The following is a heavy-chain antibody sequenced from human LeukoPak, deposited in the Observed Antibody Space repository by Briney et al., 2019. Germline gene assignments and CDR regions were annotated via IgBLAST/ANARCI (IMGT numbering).Heavy chain of an antibody. J-gene: IGHJ6*02. CDR3: ATSLTTVTTFPIYYYGMDV. D-gene: IGHD4-17*01. CDR1: GYTFTGYY. V-gene: IGHV1-2*02. CDR2: INPNSGGT. Sequence: ASVEVSCKASGYTFTGYYMHWVRQAPGQGLEWMGWINPNSGGTNYAQKFQGRVTMTRDTSISTAYMELSRLRSDDTAVYYCATSLTTVTTFPIYYYGMDVWGQGTTVTVSS.